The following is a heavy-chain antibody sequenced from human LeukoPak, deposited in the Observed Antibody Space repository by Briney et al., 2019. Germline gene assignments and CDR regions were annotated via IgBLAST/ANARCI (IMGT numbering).Heavy chain of an antibody. J-gene: IGHJ4*02. CDR1: VGTFSSYA. V-gene: IGHV1-69*05. CDR2: IIPIFGTA. Sequence: SVKVSCKASVGTFSSYAISWVRQAPGQGLEWMGRIIPIFGTANYAQKFQGRVTITTDESTSTAYMELSSLRSEDTAVYYCARTGSIAAAGTMTYFDYWGQGTLVTVSS. CDR3: ARTGSIAAAGTMTYFDY. D-gene: IGHD6-13*01.